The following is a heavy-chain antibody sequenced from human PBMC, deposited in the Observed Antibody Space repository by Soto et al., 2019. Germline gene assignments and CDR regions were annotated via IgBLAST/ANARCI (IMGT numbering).Heavy chain of an antibody. D-gene: IGHD4-17*01. CDR2: ISYDGSNK. J-gene: IGHJ4*02. CDR3: ANGFSYGVIDY. CDR1: GFTFSTYG. V-gene: IGHV3-30*18. Sequence: QVQLVESGGGVVQPGRSLRLSCAASGFTFSTYGMHWVRQAAGKGLEWVAVISYDGSNKYYADSVKGRFTISRDNSKNRLYLQMSSLGAEGTAVDYCANGFSYGVIDYWGQGTLVTVSS.